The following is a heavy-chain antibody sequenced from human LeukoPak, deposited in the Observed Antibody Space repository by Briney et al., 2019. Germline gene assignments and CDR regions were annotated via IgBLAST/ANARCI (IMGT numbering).Heavy chain of an antibody. CDR3: ARNILTGPYYGMDV. V-gene: IGHV3-21*01. Sequence: GGSPRLSCAASGFTFSSYSMNWVRQAPGKGLEWVSSISSSSSYIYYADSVKGRFTISRDNAKNSLYLQMNSLRAEDTAVYYCARNILTGPYYGMDVWGQGTTVTVSS. CDR2: ISSSSSYI. D-gene: IGHD3-9*01. CDR1: GFTFSSYS. J-gene: IGHJ6*02.